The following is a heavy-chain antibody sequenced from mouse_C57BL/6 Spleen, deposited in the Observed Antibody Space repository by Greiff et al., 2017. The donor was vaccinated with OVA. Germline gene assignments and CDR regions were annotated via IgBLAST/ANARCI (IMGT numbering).Heavy chain of an antibody. CDR2: INPGSGGT. D-gene: IGHD1-3*01. Sequence: QVQLQQSGAELVRPGTSVKVSCKASGYAFTNYLIEWVKQRPGQGLEWIGVINPGSGGTNYNEKFKGKATLTADKSSSTAYMQLSSLPSEDSAVYFCARSESAWFAYWGQGTLVTVSA. CDR1: GYAFTNYL. V-gene: IGHV1-54*01. J-gene: IGHJ3*01. CDR3: ARSESAWFAY.